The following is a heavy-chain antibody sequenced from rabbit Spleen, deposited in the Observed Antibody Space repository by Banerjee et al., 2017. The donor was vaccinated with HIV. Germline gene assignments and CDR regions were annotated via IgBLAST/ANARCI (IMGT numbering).Heavy chain of an antibody. CDR3: ARDTGTSFSSYGMDL. CDR1: GFSFSSNW. J-gene: IGHJ6*01. CDR2: IAGSSSGFT. D-gene: IGHD7-1*01. V-gene: IGHV1S45*01. Sequence: LEESGGGLVKSGGTLTLTCTVSGFSFSSNWICWVRQAPGKGLEWISCIAGSSSGFTYSATWATGRFTISKTSSTTVTLQMTSLTVADTATYFCARDTGTSFSSYGMDLWGPGTLVTVS.